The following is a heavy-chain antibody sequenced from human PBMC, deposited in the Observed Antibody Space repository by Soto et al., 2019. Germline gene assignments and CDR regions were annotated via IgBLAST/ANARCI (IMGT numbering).Heavy chain of an antibody. CDR2: FSGSGGHT. CDR1: GFTFSSYA. D-gene: IGHD6-19*01. Sequence: GGSLRLSCAASGFTFSSYAMNWVRQAPGKGLEWVSGFSGSGGHTYYADSVKGRFTISRDNSENTLYLQMNSLGAEDTAIYYCAKDKTLAVSAREGYYYYSYGMDVWGQGTTVTVSS. CDR3: AKDKTLAVSAREGYYYYSYGMDV. V-gene: IGHV3-23*01. J-gene: IGHJ6*02.